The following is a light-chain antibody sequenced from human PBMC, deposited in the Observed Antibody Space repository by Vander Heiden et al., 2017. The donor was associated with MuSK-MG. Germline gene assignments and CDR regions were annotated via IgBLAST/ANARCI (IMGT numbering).Light chain of an antibody. CDR2: SAS. V-gene: IGKV1-39*01. CDR1: HSISNY. J-gene: IGKJ5*01. Sequence: DFQMTQSPSSLSASVGDRVTITCRASHSISNYLNWYQQKPGKAPKLLLYSASNLQSPVPSTFSGSGSGTDFTLAISSLQPEDFAAYYCQQCYNIPITFGQGTRLEI. CDR3: QQCYNIPIT.